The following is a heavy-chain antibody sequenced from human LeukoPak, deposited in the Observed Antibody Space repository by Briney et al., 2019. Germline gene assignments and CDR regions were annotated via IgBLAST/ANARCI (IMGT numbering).Heavy chain of an antibody. CDR1: GFTFSSYS. V-gene: IGHV3-21*01. CDR3: AREIVSSNSFDN. D-gene: IGHD2-2*01. J-gene: IGHJ4*02. Sequence: GGSLRLSCAASGFTFSSYSLNWVRQAPGKGLEWVSSISSAGGYIYYADSVKGRFTISRDNAKNSLYLQMNSVRAVDTAVYYCAREIVSSNSFDNWGQGTLVTVSS. CDR2: ISSAGGYI.